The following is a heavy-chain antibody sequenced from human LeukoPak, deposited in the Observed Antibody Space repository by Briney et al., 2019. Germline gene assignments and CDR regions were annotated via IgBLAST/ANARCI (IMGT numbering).Heavy chain of an antibody. D-gene: IGHD4-17*01. CDR1: GFTVSSNC. CDR3: ARARAAVTTSDDY. CDR2: IYSGGST. Sequence: PGGSLRLSCAASGFTVSSNCMSWVRQAPGKGLEWVSVIYSGGSTYYADSVKGRFTISRDNSKNTLYLQMNSLRAEDTAVYYCARARAAVTTSDDYWGQGTLVTVSS. V-gene: IGHV3-66*01. J-gene: IGHJ4*02.